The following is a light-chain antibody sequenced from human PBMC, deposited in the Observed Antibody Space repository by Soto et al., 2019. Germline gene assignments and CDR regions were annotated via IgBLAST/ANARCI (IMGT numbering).Light chain of an antibody. J-gene: IGLJ2*01. CDR2: DVN. Sequence: QSALTQPASVSVSPGQSITLSCTGSSSDVGSSNYVSWYQQLPGKAPKLIIFDVNNRPSGVSDRFSGSKSDNTASLTISGLQAEDEADYYCISYTTLNTVIFGGGTKLTVL. V-gene: IGLV2-14*03. CDR1: SSDVGSSNY. CDR3: ISYTTLNTVI.